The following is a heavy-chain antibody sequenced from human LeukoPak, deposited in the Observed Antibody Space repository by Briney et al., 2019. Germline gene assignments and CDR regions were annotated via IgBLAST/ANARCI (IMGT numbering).Heavy chain of an antibody. V-gene: IGHV6-1*01. CDR1: GDSVSSNSAA. CDR2: TYYRSKWYN. D-gene: IGHD3-3*01. CDR3: ARAKLASGYYYWDY. J-gene: IGHJ4*02. Sequence: SQTLSLTCAISGDSVSSNSAAWNWIRQSPSRGLEWLGRTYYRSKWYNDYAVSVKSRITINPDTSKNQFSLQLSSVTAADTAVYYCARAKLASGYYYWDYWGQGTLVTVSS.